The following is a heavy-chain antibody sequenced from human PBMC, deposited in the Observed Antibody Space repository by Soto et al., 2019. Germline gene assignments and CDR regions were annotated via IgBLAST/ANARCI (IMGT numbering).Heavy chain of an antibody. CDR2: ISQEVSEK. V-gene: IGHV3-7*01. Sequence: QSGGSLRLSCAASGFTFSSYWMSWVRQAPGKRQAGVANISQEVSEKYFVDSVKGRFTISRDNAKNSLYLQMNSLRAEDTAVYYCAREWRPRLQYYYYYYGMDVWGQGTTVTVSS. CDR3: AREWRPRLQYYYYYYGMDV. D-gene: IGHD4-4*01. CDR1: GFTFSSYW. J-gene: IGHJ6*02.